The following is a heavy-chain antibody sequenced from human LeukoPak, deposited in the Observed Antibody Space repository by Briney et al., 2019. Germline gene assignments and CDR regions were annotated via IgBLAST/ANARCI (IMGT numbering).Heavy chain of an antibody. J-gene: IGHJ4*02. CDR3: ARAGYYDSRGYYCDY. D-gene: IGHD3-22*01. CDR1: GFIFSSHW. V-gene: IGHV3-7*01. CDR2: IKQDGTEK. Sequence: GGSLRFSCAGSGFIFSSHWMSWVRQAPGKGLEWVANIKQDGTEKYYVNSVKGRFTISRDNAENSLYLQMNSLRAEDTAVYYCARAGYYDSRGYYCDYWGQGTLVTVSS.